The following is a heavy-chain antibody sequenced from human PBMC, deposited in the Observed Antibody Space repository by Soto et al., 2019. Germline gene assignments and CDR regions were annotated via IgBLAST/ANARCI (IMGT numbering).Heavy chain of an antibody. D-gene: IGHD2-15*01. CDR1: GGSISNSHYY. CDR3: ARDIGCSGGSCYYYGMDV. CDR2: INSISSTI. Sequence: LSLTCTVSGGSISNSHYYWSWVRQPPGKGLEWVAYINSISSTIYYADSVKGLFTIPRDNAKNSLYLQMNSLRDEDTAVYYWARDIGCSGGSCYYYGMDVWGQGTTVTVSS. J-gene: IGHJ6*02. V-gene: IGHV3-48*02.